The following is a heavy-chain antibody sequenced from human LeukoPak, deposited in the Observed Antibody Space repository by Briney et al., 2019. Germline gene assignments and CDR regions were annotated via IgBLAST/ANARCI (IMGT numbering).Heavy chain of an antibody. CDR2: INPNSGGT. CDR3: AREDYGGIYYFDY. Sequence: GASVKVSCKASGYIFTGYYMHWVRQAPGQGLEWMGWINPNSGGTNYAQKFQGRVTMTRDTSISTAYMELSRLRSDDTAVYYCAREDYGGIYYFDYWGQGTLVTVSS. J-gene: IGHJ4*02. V-gene: IGHV1-2*02. D-gene: IGHD4-23*01. CDR1: GYIFTGYY.